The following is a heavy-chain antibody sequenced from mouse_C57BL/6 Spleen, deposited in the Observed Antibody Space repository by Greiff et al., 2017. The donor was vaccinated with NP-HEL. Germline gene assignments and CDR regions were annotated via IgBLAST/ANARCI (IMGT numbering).Heavy chain of an antibody. Sequence: EVQGVESGGDLVKPGGSLKLSCAASGFTFSSYGMSWVRQTPDKRLEWVATISSGGSYTYYPDSVKGRFTISRDNAKNTLYLQMSSLKSEDTAMYYCARHETGRDYYAMDYWGQGTSVTVSS. D-gene: IGHD4-1*01. J-gene: IGHJ4*01. CDR1: GFTFSSYG. CDR3: ARHETGRDYYAMDY. V-gene: IGHV5-6*01. CDR2: ISSGGSYT.